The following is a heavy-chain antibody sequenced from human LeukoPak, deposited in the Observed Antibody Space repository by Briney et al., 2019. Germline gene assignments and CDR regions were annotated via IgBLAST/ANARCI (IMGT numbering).Heavy chain of an antibody. CDR2: MYYSGST. CDR3: SREGRWLQLGFDY. V-gene: IGHV4-59*01. CDR1: GGSISSYY. J-gene: IGHJ4*02. Sequence: SETLSLTCTVSGGSISSYYWSWIRQSPGKGLEWIGYMYYSGSTNYNPSLKSRVTLSVDTSKKQLSLKLSSVTAADTAVYFCSREGRWLQLGFDYWGRGTLVTVSS. D-gene: IGHD5-24*01.